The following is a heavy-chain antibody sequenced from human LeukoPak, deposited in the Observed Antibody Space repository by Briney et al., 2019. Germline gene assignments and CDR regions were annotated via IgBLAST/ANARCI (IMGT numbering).Heavy chain of an antibody. CDR1: GFIFNSYV. J-gene: IGHJ4*02. D-gene: IGHD3-16*01. Sequence: PGGSLRLSCAVSGFIFNSYVMHWVRQAPGKGLEWMAFIRDNGSTRYYADSVKGRFTVSRDNSKNTLYLQMDSLRTEDTAVYFCAKVPHSWGLFDSWGQGTLVTVSS. V-gene: IGHV3-30*02. CDR3: AKVPHSWGLFDS. CDR2: IRDNGSTR.